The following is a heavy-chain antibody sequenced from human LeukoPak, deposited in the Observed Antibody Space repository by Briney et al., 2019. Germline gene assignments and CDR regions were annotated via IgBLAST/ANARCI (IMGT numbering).Heavy chain of an antibody. Sequence: PGGSLRLSCTASGFTFGDYAMSWVRQAPGKGLEWVGFIRSRAYCGTTEYAASVKGRFTISRDDSKSIAYLQMNSLKTEDTAVYYCTRDLGIVGAPFDYWGQGTLVTVSS. CDR3: TRDLGIVGAPFDY. V-gene: IGHV3-49*04. CDR1: GFTFGDYA. D-gene: IGHD1-26*01. CDR2: IRSRAYCGTT. J-gene: IGHJ4*02.